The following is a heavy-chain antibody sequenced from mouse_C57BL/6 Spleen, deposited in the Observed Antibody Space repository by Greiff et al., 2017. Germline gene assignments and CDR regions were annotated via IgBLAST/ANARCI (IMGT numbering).Heavy chain of an antibody. CDR3: ARGDSLYRYFDV. V-gene: IGHV1-80*01. Sequence: QVQLKESGAELVKPGASVKISCKASGYAFSSYWMNWVKPRPGKGLEWIGQIYPGDGDTNYNGKFKGKATLTADKSSSTAYMQLSSLTSEDSAVYVCARGDSLYRYFDVWGTGTTVTVSS. D-gene: IGHD3-3*01. CDR2: IYPGDGDT. J-gene: IGHJ1*03. CDR1: GYAFSSYW.